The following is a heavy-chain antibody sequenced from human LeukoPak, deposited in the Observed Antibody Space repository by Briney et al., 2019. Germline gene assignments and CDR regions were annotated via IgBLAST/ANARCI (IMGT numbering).Heavy chain of an antibody. D-gene: IGHD5-24*01. CDR1: GGSFSGYY. V-gene: IGHV4-34*01. CDR3: ARDGYSLFDY. Sequence: PSETLSLTCAVYGGSFSGYYWSWIRQPPGKGPEWIGEINHSGSTNYNPSLKSRVTISVDTSKNQFSLKLSSVTAADTAVYYCARDGYSLFDYWGQGTLVTVSS. J-gene: IGHJ4*02. CDR2: INHSGST.